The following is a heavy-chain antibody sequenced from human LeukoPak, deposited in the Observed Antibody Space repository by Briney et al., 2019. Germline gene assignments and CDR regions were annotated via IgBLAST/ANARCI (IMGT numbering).Heavy chain of an antibody. J-gene: IGHJ4*02. V-gene: IGHV4-59*01. CDR3: ARAGYGSGSYNVDY. CDR1: GDSISSYY. Sequence: SETLSLTCTVSGDSISSYYWSWIRQPPGKGLEWIGYIYYSGSTNYNPSLKSRVTISVDTSKNQFSLKLSSVTAADTAVYYCARAGYGSGSYNVDYWGQGTLVTVSS. CDR2: IYYSGST. D-gene: IGHD3-10*01.